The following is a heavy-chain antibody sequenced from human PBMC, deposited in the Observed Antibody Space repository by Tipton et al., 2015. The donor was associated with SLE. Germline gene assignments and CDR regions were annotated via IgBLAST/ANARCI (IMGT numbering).Heavy chain of an antibody. CDR1: GFTFRSYW. V-gene: IGHV3-74*01. CDR2: INEDGSGT. Sequence: GSLRLSCAASGFTFRSYWMHWVRQVPGKGLVWVSRINEDGSGTTYADFVKGRFTISRDNAKNTLYLQMNSLRAEDTAVYYCAKGMAGRTYQFDSWGQGTLVTVSS. D-gene: IGHD2-2*01. J-gene: IGHJ4*02. CDR3: AKGMAGRTYQFDS.